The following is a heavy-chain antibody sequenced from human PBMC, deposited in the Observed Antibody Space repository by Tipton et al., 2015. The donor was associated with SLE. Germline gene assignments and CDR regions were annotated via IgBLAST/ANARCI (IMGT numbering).Heavy chain of an antibody. V-gene: IGHV4-39*07. D-gene: IGHD5-12*01. Sequence: TLSLTCTVSGGSISGTSHYWGWSRQSPGKGLEWLGSIYYSGTTYYNPSLKSRVTMSVDTSKNQFSLRLNSVTAADTALYYCAGGGVATMGGYAFEIWGQGTMVTVSS. CDR1: GGSISGTSHY. CDR3: AGGGVATMGGYAFEI. CDR2: IYYSGTT. J-gene: IGHJ3*02.